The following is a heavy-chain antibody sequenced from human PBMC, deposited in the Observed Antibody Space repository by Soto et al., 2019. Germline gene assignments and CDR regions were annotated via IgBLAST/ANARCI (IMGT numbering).Heavy chain of an antibody. CDR2: IYYSGST. J-gene: IGHJ6*03. V-gene: IGHV4-31*03. CDR3: ARDGKRGYCSGGSCAAGYYYYMDV. D-gene: IGHD2-15*01. Sequence: SETLSLTCTVSGGSISSFGYYWSWIRQHPGKGLEWIGYIYYSGSTYYNPSLKSRVTISVDTSKNQFSLKLSSVTAADTAVYYCARDGKRGYCSGGSCAAGYYYYMDVWGKGTTVTVSS. CDR1: GGSISSFGYY.